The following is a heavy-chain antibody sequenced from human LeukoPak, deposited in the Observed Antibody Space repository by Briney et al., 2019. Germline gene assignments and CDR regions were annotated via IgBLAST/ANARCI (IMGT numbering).Heavy chain of an antibody. D-gene: IGHD2-15*01. CDR2: IYHSGST. Sequence: SETLSLTCTVSGYSISSGYYWGWIRQPPGKGLEWIGSIYHSGSTYYNPSLKSRVTISVDTSKNQFSLKLSSVTAADTAVYYCARGRKKRVVAAHFDYWGQGTLVTVSS. V-gene: IGHV4-38-2*02. J-gene: IGHJ4*02. CDR1: GYSISSGYY. CDR3: ARGRKKRVVAAHFDY.